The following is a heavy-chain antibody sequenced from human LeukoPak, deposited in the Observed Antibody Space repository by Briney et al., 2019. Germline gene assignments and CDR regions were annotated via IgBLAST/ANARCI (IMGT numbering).Heavy chain of an antibody. V-gene: IGHV4-59*08. J-gene: IGHJ4*02. CDR3: ARYDYSYYWAFDN. CDR2: NYYNQNI. Sequence: SETLSLTCTVSGGSSTSYYWSWIRQPPGKGLEWIGYNYYNQNINYNPSPKSRVTISVDTSKNQFSLKLRYVTAADTAVYYCARYDYSYYWAFDNWGQGTLVTVSS. D-gene: IGHD4-11*01. CDR1: GGSSTSYY.